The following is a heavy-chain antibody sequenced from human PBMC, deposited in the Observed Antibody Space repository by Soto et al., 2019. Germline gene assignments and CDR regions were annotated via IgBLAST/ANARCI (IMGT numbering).Heavy chain of an antibody. CDR2: INSDGSST. J-gene: IGHJ4*02. V-gene: IGHV3-74*01. CDR1: GFTFSSYW. D-gene: IGHD4-4*01. CDR3: ARHQYMATVSSFGN. Sequence: EVQLVESGGGLVQPAGSLRLSCGASGFTFSSYWMHWVRQAPGTGLVWVSRINSDGSSTDYADSVKGRFTISRDKAKDTQFLHMNSLRAEDTAVYYCARHQYMATVSSFGNWGKGTLVTFSS.